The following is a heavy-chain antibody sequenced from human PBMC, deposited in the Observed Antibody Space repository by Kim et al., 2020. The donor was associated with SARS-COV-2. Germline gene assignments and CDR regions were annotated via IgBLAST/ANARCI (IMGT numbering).Heavy chain of an antibody. D-gene: IGHD3-16*01. J-gene: IGHJ4*02. V-gene: IGHV3-53*04. Sequence: ADSVKGRFTISRHNSKNTLYLQMNSLRAEDTAVYYCASTVLGGGGYYFDYWGQGTLVTVSS. CDR3: ASTVLGGGGYYFDY.